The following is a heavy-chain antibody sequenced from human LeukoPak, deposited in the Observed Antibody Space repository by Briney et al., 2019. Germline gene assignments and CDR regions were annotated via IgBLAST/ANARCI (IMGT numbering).Heavy chain of an antibody. Sequence: RGSLRLSCAASGFTFSTYAMTWVRQAPGKGLEWVSAISGSGASTYYADSVKGRFTISRDNSKNTLYLQMNSLRAEDTAVYYCAKVTRSFDPFDYWGQGTLVTVSS. CDR3: AKVTRSFDPFDY. CDR2: ISGSGAST. J-gene: IGHJ4*02. D-gene: IGHD3-9*01. CDR1: GFTFSTYA. V-gene: IGHV3-23*01.